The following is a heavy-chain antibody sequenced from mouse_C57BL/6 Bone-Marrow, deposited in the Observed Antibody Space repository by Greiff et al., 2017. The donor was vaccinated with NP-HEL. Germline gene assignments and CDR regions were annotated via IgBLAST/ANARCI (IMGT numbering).Heavy chain of an antibody. D-gene: IGHD2-2*01. CDR3: ARGGSTVVTTGVAY. CDR2: IYPRSGNT. CDR1: GYTFTSYG. V-gene: IGHV1-81*01. J-gene: IGHJ3*01. Sequence: QVHVKQSGAELARPGASVKLSCKASGYTFTSYGISWVKQRPGQGLEWIGEIYPRSGNTYYNEKFKGKATLTADKSSSTAYMELRSLTSEDSAVYFCARGGSTVVTTGVAYWGQGTLVTVSA.